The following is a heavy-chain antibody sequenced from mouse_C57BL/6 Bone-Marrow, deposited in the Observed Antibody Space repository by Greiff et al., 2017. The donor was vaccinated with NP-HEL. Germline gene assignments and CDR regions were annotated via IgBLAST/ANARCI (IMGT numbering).Heavy chain of an antibody. V-gene: IGHV1-4*01. CDR3: ARSWEGAY. CDR2: INPSSGYT. J-gene: IGHJ3*01. Sequence: VQLQQSGAELARPGASVKMSCKASGYTFTSYTMHWVKQRPGPGLEWIGYINPSSGYTKYNQKFKDKATLTADKSTSTAYMQLSSLTSEDSAVYYYARSWEGAYGGQGTLVTVSA. CDR1: GYTFTSYT. D-gene: IGHD3-3*01.